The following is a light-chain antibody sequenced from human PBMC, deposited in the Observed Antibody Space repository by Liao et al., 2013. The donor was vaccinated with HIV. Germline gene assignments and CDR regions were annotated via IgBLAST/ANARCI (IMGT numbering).Light chain of an antibody. V-gene: IGLV3-21*01. J-gene: IGLJ2*01. CDR1: DIGRKS. CDR2: DDT. CDR3: QVWDNSGRLPVV. Sequence: SYELTQPPSVSLAPGRTATITCGGNDIGRKSVNWYQQSPGQAPVLVIYDDTHRPSGMSERFSASNSGNTATLTISGVEAGDEADYYCQVWDNSGRLPVVFGGGTKLTVL.